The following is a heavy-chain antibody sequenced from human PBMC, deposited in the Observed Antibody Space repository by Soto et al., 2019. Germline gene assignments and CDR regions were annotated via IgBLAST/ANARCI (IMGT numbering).Heavy chain of an antibody. Sequence: GASVKVSCKVSGYTLTELSMHWVRQAPGKGLEWMGGFDPEDGETIYAQKFQGRVTMTEDTSTDTAYMELSSLRSEDTAVYYCATDRGSRSWSINWLDPWGQGTLVTVYS. CDR1: GYTLTELS. CDR2: FDPEDGET. V-gene: IGHV1-24*01. D-gene: IGHD6-13*01. J-gene: IGHJ5*02. CDR3: ATDRGSRSWSINWLDP.